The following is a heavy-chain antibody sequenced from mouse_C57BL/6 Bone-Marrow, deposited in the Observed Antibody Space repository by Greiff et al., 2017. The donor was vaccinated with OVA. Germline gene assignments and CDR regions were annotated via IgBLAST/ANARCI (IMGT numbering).Heavy chain of an antibody. CDR2: IYPGSGST. CDR3: ARGYYGSSYGFDY. J-gene: IGHJ2*01. V-gene: IGHV1-55*01. Sequence: VQLQQPGAELVKPGASVKMSCKASGYTFTSYWITWVKQRPGQGLEWIGDIYPGSGSTNYNEKFKSKATLTVDTSSSTAYMQLTSLTSEDSAVYDCARGYYGSSYGFDYWGQGTTLTVSS. D-gene: IGHD1-1*01. CDR1: GYTFTSYW.